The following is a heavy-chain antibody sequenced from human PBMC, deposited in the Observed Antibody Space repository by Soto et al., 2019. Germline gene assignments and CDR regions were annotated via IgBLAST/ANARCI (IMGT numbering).Heavy chain of an antibody. Sequence: GASVKVSCKASGYTFTGYYMHWLRQAPGQGLEWMGWINPNSGGTNYAQKFQGRVTMTRDTSISTAYMELSRLRSDDTAVYYCARLWGFSNNWFDPWGQGTLVTVSS. D-gene: IGHD2-21*01. CDR1: GYTFTGYY. CDR2: INPNSGGT. CDR3: ARLWGFSNNWFDP. J-gene: IGHJ5*02. V-gene: IGHV1-2*02.